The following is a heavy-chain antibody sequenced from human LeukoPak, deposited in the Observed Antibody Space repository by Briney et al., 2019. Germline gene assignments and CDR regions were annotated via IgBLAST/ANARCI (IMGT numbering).Heavy chain of an antibody. CDR3: AGSTTWIQPYRFFDY. V-gene: IGHV4-61*02. D-gene: IGHD5-18*01. J-gene: IGHJ4*02. CDR2: IYTSGST. Sequence: PSQTLSLTCTVSGGSISSGSYYWSWIRQPAGKGLEWIGRIYTSGSTNYNPSLNSRVTISVDTSKNQYSLKLSSVTAAYTAVYYCAGSTTWIQPYRFFDYWGQGTLVTVSS. CDR1: GGSISSGSYY.